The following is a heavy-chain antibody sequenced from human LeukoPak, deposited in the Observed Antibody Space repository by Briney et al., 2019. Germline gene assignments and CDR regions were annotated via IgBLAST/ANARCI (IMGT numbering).Heavy chain of an antibody. Sequence: GGSLRLSCAASGFTFSSYAMSWVRQAPGKGLEWVSAISGSGITTYYSDSVKGRFTISRDNSNNTVFLQMSSLRAEDTAVYYCAKDYYYDSSGYYAYTYYFDYWGQGTLVTVSS. D-gene: IGHD3-22*01. CDR1: GFTFSSYA. CDR2: ISGSGITT. CDR3: AKDYYYDSSGYYAYTYYFDY. V-gene: IGHV3-23*01. J-gene: IGHJ4*02.